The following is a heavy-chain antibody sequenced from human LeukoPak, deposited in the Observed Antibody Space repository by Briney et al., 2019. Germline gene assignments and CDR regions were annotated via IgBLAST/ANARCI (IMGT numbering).Heavy chain of an antibody. CDR1: GGSFGGYY. CDR2: IYHSGST. CDR3: ARDSLIRGFDI. Sequence: PSETLSLTCAVYGGSFGGYYWSWIRQPPGKGLEWIGSIYHSGSTYYNPSLKSRVTISVDTSKNQFSLKLSSVTAADTAVYYCARDSLIRGFDIWGQGTMVTVSS. V-gene: IGHV4-34*01. J-gene: IGHJ3*02. D-gene: IGHD3-10*01.